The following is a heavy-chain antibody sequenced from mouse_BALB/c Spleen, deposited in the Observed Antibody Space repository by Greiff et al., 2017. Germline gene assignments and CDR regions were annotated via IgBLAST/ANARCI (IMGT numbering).Heavy chain of an antibody. Sequence: VQLQQSGAELVRPGTSVKVSCKASGYAFTNYLIEWVKQRPGQGLEWIGVINPGSGGTNYNEKFKGKATLTADKSSSTAYMQLSSLTSDDSAVYFCVQRFAYWGQGTLVTVSA. J-gene: IGHJ3*01. D-gene: IGHD6-1*01. CDR1: GYAFTNYL. CDR3: VQRFAY. V-gene: IGHV1-54*01. CDR2: INPGSGGT.